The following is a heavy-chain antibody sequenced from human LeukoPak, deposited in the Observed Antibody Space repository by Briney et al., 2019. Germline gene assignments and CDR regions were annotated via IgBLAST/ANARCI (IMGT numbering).Heavy chain of an antibody. D-gene: IGHD3-3*01. Sequence: SETLSLTCTVSGGSISNYYWSWIRQPPGQGLEWIGYIYYSGSTNYNPSLKSRVTISVDTSKNQFSLKLSSLTAADTAVYYCARGYDFWSAYYPGYWGQGTLVTVSS. V-gene: IGHV4-59*01. CDR3: ARGYDFWSAYYPGY. CDR2: IYYSGST. J-gene: IGHJ4*02. CDR1: GGSISNYY.